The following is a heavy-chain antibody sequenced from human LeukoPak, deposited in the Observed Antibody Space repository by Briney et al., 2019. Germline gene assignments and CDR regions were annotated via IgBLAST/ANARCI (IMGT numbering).Heavy chain of an antibody. CDR2: ISYDRNIK. Sequence: GGSLRLSCAASGFIFSSYAMHWVRQAPGKGLEWVAVISYDRNIKYYADSVKGRFTISSDNFKNMLYLQMNSLRAEDTAMYYCARDPTAVSNPPSYYFDYWGQGTLVTVSS. CDR1: GFIFSSYA. CDR3: ARDPTAVSNPPSYYFDY. V-gene: IGHV3-30-3*01. D-gene: IGHD6-19*01. J-gene: IGHJ4*02.